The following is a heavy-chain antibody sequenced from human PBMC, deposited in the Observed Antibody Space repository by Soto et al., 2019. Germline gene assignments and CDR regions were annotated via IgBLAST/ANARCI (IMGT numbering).Heavy chain of an antibody. CDR1: GYTFTSYG. D-gene: IGHD6-13*01. Sequence: QVQLVQSGAEVKKPGASVKVSCKASGYTFTSYGISWVRQAPGQGLEWMGWISTYNGNTYYAQKLQGRVTMTTDTATSTAYMELRSRRSDDTAVYYCAREGYRYSSSWYPTGDWGQGTLVTVSS. J-gene: IGHJ4*02. V-gene: IGHV1-18*01. CDR2: ISTYNGNT. CDR3: AREGYRYSSSWYPTGD.